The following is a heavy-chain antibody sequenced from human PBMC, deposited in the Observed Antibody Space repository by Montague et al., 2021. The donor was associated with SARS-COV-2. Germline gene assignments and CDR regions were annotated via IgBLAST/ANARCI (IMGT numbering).Heavy chain of an antibody. CDR2: YYSGST. J-gene: IGHJ5*02. V-gene: IGHV4-59*08. D-gene: IGHD1-26*01. CDR3: ARQGGSNYGWFDP. Sequence: SETRSLTSTVSGASINSRYWSWIRQHPGKGLEWIGYYYSGSTKYNPSLKSRVTISVDTSKNQFSVKVTSVTAADTAVYYCARQGGSNYGWFDPWGQGTLVTVSS. CDR1: GASINSRY.